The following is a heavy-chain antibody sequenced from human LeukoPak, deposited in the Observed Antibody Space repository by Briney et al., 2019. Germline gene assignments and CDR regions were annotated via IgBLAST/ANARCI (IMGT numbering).Heavy chain of an antibody. CDR1: GYRFTSYA. J-gene: IGHJ3*02. Sequence: ASVKVSCKASGYRFTSYAISWVRQAPGQGLEWMGIFNPSGGRTSYAQKFQGRVTMTRDTSTSTVYMELSSLRSEDTAVYHRARGQYYYDSSGYHDAFDIWGQGTMVTVSS. CDR2: FNPSGGRT. CDR3: ARGQYYYDSSGYHDAFDI. V-gene: IGHV1-46*01. D-gene: IGHD3-22*01.